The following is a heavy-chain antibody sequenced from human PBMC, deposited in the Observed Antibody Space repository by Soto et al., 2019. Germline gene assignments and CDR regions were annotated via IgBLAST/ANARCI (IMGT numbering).Heavy chain of an antibody. Sequence: ASETLSLTCAVSGYSISSGYYWAWIRQPPGKGLEWIGTIYHSGSPFHSPSLKSRVTISVDTSKNRFSLRLRSVTAADTAVYYCAVGFCGSASCSREYFQHWGQGTLVTVS. CDR3: AVGFCGSASCSREYFQH. D-gene: IGHD2-2*01. CDR2: IYHSGSP. J-gene: IGHJ1*01. V-gene: IGHV4-38-2*01. CDR1: GYSISSGYY.